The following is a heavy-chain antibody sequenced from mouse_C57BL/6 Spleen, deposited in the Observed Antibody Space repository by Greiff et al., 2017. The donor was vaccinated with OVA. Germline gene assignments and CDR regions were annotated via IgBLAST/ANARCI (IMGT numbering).Heavy chain of an antibody. CDR2: IWTGGGT. D-gene: IGHD1-2*01. J-gene: IGHJ4*01. CDR3: AREGGTTAWYAMDY. V-gene: IGHV2-9-1*01. CDR1: GFSLTSYA. Sequence: VKLMESGPGLVAPSQSLSISCTVSGFSLTSYAISWVRQPPGKGLEWLGVIWTGGGTTYNSAPKSRLSISKDNSKSQVFLKMNSLQTDDTARYYWAREGGTTAWYAMDYWGQGTSVTVSS.